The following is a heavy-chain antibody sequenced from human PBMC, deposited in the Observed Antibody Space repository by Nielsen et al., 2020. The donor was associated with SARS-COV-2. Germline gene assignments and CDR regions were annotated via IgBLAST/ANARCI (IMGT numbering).Heavy chain of an antibody. J-gene: IGHJ5*02. CDR2: IYYSGST. V-gene: IGHV4-30-4*01. CDR3: ARLYYDSSGYYGQPTLNQKNWFDP. Sequence: WIRQPPGKGLEWIGYIYYSGSTYYNPSLKSRVTISVDTSKNQFSLKLSSVTAADTAVYYCARLYYDSSGYYGQPTLNQKNWFDPWGQGTLVTVSS. D-gene: IGHD3-22*01.